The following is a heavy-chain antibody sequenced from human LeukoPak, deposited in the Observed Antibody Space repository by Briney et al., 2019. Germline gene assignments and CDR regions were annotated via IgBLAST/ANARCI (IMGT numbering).Heavy chain of an antibody. CDR1: GGSFSGYY. CDR3: AIRYCSGGSCVMDV. Sequence: SETLPLTCAVYGGSFSGYYWSWIRQPPGKGLEWIGEINHSGSTNYNPSLKSRVTISVDTSKNQFSLKLSSVTAADMAVYYCAIRYCSGGSCVMDVWGQGTTVTVSS. CDR2: INHSGST. V-gene: IGHV4-34*01. J-gene: IGHJ6*02. D-gene: IGHD2-15*01.